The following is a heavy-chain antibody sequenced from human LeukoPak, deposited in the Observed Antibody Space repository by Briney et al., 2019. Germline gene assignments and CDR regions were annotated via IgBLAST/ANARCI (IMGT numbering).Heavy chain of an antibody. CDR3: ARDSDGGNGINWFHP. Sequence: GGSLRLSCAASGFTFSSYSMNWVRQAPGKGLEWVSSISSSGHYIYYADSVRGRFTLSRDTAKNSLYLQMDSLRAADTAVYYCARDSDGGNGINWFHPWGQGTLVTVSS. CDR1: GFTFSSYS. D-gene: IGHD4-23*01. V-gene: IGHV3-21*01. J-gene: IGHJ5*02. CDR2: ISSSGHYI.